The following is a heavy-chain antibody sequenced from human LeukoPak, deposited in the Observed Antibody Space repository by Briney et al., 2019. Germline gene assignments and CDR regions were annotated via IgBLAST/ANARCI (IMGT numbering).Heavy chain of an antibody. D-gene: IGHD5-24*01. V-gene: IGHV4-61*02. Sequence: PSETLSLTCTVSGGSISSGSYYWSWIRQPAGKGLEWIGRIYSSGSTNYNPSLKSRVTISVDTSKNQFSLKLSSVTAADTAVYYCARDRLQLQSWGQGTLVTVSS. CDR3: ARDRLQLQS. J-gene: IGHJ5*02. CDR1: GGSISSGSYY. CDR2: IYSSGST.